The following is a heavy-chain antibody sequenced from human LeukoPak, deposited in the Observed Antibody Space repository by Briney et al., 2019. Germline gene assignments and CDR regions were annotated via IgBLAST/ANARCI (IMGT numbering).Heavy chain of an antibody. CDR1: GYTFTSYD. CDR2: MNPNSGNT. V-gene: IGHV1-8*01. J-gene: IGHJ6*03. CDR3: ASEGVVQAANTTLGYYYYMDV. D-gene: IGHD2-2*01. Sequence: AAVKVSCKASGYTFTSYDSNGVRQASGQGREWMGWMNPNSGNTGYARKFQGRVTMTRNTSISTDYMELRSMRSEDTAVYYCASEGVVQAANTTLGYYYYMDVWGKGTPVTVSS.